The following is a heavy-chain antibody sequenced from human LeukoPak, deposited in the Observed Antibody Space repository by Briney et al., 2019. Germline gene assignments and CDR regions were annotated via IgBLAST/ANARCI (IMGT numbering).Heavy chain of an antibody. CDR1: GGSISSGGYS. CDR3: ARARLFFDY. J-gene: IGHJ4*02. D-gene: IGHD2-15*01. Sequence: SEALSLTCAVSGGSISSGGYSWSWIRQPPGKGLEWIGYIYHSGSTYYNPSLKSRVTISVDRSKNQFSLKLSSVTAADTAVYYCARARLFFDYWGQGTLVTVSS. CDR2: IYHSGST. V-gene: IGHV4-30-2*01.